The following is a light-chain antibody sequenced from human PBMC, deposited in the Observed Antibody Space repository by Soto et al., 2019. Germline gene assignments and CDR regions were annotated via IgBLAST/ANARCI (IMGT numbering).Light chain of an antibody. J-gene: IGKJ1*01. CDR2: GAS. CDR3: QQCGSSQT. V-gene: IGKV3-20*01. Sequence: EIVLTQSPGTLSLSPGERATLSCRASQSVSSSYLAWYQQKPGQAPRLLIYGASSRATGIPDRFSGSGSGTDFTLTISRLEPEDFAVYYCQQCGSSQTFGQGTKVDIK. CDR1: QSVSSSY.